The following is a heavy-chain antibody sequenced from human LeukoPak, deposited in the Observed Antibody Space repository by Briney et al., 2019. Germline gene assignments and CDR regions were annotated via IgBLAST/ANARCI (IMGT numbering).Heavy chain of an antibody. J-gene: IGHJ3*02. Sequence: SETLSLTCTVSGGSISSYYWSWIRQPPGKGLEWIGYIYSSGITKHNPSLKSRVTMSVDTSKNQFSLNLTSVAAADTAVYYCARGAYSFDTWGQGTVVTVSS. CDR2: IYSSGIT. D-gene: IGHD2-21*01. CDR3: ARGAYSFDT. V-gene: IGHV4-59*12. CDR1: GGSISSYY.